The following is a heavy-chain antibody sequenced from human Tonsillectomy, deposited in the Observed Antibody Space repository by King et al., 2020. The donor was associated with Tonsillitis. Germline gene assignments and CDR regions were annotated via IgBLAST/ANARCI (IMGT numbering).Heavy chain of an antibody. CDR1: GGAFSGSY. CDR3: ARGTACSSTSCYDY. Sequence: VQLQQWGAGLLKPSETLSLTFAVYGGAFSGSYWSWIRHPPGKGLEWIGEINHSGNTNYNPSLKSRVTISVDTSKNHFSLKLSSMTAADTAVYYCARGTACSSTSCYDYWGQGTLVTVSS. D-gene: IGHD2-2*01. V-gene: IGHV4-34*01. J-gene: IGHJ4*02. CDR2: INHSGNT.